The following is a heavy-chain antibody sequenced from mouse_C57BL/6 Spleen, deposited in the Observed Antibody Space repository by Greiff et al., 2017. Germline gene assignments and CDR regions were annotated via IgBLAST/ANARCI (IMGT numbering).Heavy chain of an antibody. J-gene: IGHJ2*01. CDR3: ARFPYYGSSQYYFDY. V-gene: IGHV1-80*01. CDR2: IYPGDGDT. Sequence: VQLQQSGAELVKPGASVKISCKASGYAFSSYWMNWVKQRPGKGLEWIGQIYPGDGDTNYNGKFKGKATLTADKSSSTAYMPLSSLTSEDSTVYFCARFPYYGSSQYYFDYWGQGTTLTVSS. D-gene: IGHD1-1*01. CDR1: GYAFSSYW.